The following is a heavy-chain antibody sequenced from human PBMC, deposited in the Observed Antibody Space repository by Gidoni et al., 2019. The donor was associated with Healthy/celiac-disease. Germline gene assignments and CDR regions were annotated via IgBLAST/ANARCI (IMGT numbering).Heavy chain of an antibody. V-gene: IGHV1-69*08. CDR3: ARDWSNDSTLGY. CDR2: IIPILGIA. D-gene: IGHD3-22*01. CDR1: GGTFRSYT. J-gene: IGHJ4*02. Sequence: FQMGVSGGGGKKPGSSVKVSCKAYGGTFRSYTISWVRQAPGQGLEWMGRIIPILGIANYAQKFQGRVTITADKSTSTAYMELSSLRSEDTAVYYCARDWSNDSTLGYWGQGTLVTVSS.